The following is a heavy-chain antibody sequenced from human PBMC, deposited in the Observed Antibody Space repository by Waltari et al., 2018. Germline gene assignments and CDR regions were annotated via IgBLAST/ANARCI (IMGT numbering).Heavy chain of an antibody. Sequence: QEQLVQSGSEVKKPGASVRVSCQASGYTFTDYHLHWFRQTPGQGFEWMGWFNPKNGDSNSAEKFLGRVTMTRDTSINTVYLDLSGLRSDDTAVFFCARDPGPIVGAPDLWVQGTLVTVSS. J-gene: IGHJ5*02. CDR2: FNPKNGDS. CDR3: ARDPGPIVGAPDL. CDR1: GYTFTDYH. D-gene: IGHD1-26*01. V-gene: IGHV1-2*02.